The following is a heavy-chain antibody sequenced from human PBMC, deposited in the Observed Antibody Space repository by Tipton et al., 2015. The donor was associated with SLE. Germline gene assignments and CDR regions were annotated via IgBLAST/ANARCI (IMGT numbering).Heavy chain of an antibody. Sequence: QLVQSGPEVKKPGESLKISCKGSGYSFTSYWIGWVRQMPGKGLEWMGIIYPGDSDTRYSPSFQGQVTISADKSISTAYLQWSSLKASDTAMYYCARRLLGYCSGGNCYDNWFDPWGQGTLVTVSS. CDR1: GYSFTSYW. V-gene: IGHV5-51*01. CDR2: IYPGDSDT. J-gene: IGHJ5*02. D-gene: IGHD2-15*01. CDR3: ARRLLGYCSGGNCYDNWFDP.